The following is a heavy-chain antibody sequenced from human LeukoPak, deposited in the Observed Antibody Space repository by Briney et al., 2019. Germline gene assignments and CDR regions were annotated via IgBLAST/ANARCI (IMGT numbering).Heavy chain of an antibody. V-gene: IGHV1-46*01. Sequence: ASVKVSCKASGYTFTSYYMHWVRQAPGQGLEWMGIINPSGGSTSYAQKLQGRVTMTRDMSTSTVYMELSSLRSEDTAVYYCARGPLAMMIDYWGQGTLVTVSS. CDR3: ARGPLAMMIDY. D-gene: IGHD2-2*01. J-gene: IGHJ4*02. CDR1: GYTFTSYY. CDR2: INPSGGST.